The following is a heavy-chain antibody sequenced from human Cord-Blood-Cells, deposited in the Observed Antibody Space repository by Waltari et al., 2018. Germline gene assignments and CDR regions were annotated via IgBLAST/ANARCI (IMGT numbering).Heavy chain of an antibody. CDR1: GGTLSSYA. CDR2: IIPIFGTA. CDR3: ARGCYYYDSIGYAFDI. D-gene: IGHD3-22*01. V-gene: IGHV1-69*01. J-gene: IGHJ3*02. Sequence: QVQLVQSGAEVKKPGSSVKVSCKASGGTLSSYALSWVRQAPGQGLEWMGGIIPIFGTANYAQKFQGRVTITADESTSTAYMELSSLRSEDTAVYYCARGCYYYDSIGYAFDIWGQGTMVTVSS.